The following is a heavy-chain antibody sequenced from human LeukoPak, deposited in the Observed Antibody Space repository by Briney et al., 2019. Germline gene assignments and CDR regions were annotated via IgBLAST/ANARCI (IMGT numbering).Heavy chain of an antibody. CDR1: GGSISSYY. Sequence: PSETLSLTCTVSGGSISSYYWSWIRQPPGKGLEWIGYIYYSGSTNYNPSLKSRVTISVDTSKNQFSLKLSSVTAADTAVYYCARQYSSSWYAPVYYFDYWGQGTLVTVSS. V-gene: IGHV4-59*08. CDR3: ARQYSSSWYAPVYYFDY. D-gene: IGHD6-13*01. J-gene: IGHJ4*02. CDR2: IYYSGST.